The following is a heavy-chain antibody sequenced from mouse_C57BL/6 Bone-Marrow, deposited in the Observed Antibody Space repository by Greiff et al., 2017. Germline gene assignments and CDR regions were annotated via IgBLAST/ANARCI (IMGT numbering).Heavy chain of an antibody. CDR1: GYSITSGYY. D-gene: IGHD2-2*01. CDR2: ISYDGSN. V-gene: IGHV3-6*01. CDR3: ASSDGYDGEVAY. Sequence: EVQLQQSGPGLVKPSQSLSLTCSVTGYSITSGYYWNWIRQFPGNKLEWMGYISYDGSNNYNPSLKNRISITRDTSKNQFFLKLHSVTTEDTATYYCASSDGYDGEVAYWGQGTLVTVSA. J-gene: IGHJ3*01.